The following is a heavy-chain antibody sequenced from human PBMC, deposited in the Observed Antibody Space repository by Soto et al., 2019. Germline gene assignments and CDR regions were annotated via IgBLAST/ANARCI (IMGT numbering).Heavy chain of an antibody. CDR3: TTGVDPSMVLIGGDYVDY. CDR2: IKSKTDGGKT. D-gene: IGHD5-18*01. Sequence: EVQLVESGGGLVKPGGSLRLSCAASGFTFSNAWMNWVRQAPGKGLEWVGRIKSKTDGGKTDYAAPVKGRYTISKNDLKNPLYLQMNILNSKDTALYYCTTGVDPSMVLIGGDYVDYWGKVSLVTVSS. V-gene: IGHV3-15*07. J-gene: IGHJ4*02. CDR1: GFTFSNAW.